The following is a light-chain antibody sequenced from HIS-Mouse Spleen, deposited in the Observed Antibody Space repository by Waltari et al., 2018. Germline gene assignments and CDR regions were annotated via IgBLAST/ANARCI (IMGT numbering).Light chain of an antibody. CDR2: AAS. V-gene: IGKV1-9*01. Sequence: DIQLTQSPSFLSASVGDRVTITCRAIQGISSYLAWYQQNPGKAPKLLIYAASTVQSGVPSRFSGSGSGTEFTLTISSLQPEDFATYYCQQLNSYPPTFGQGTKVEIK. CDR3: QQLNSYPPT. J-gene: IGKJ1*01. CDR1: QGISSY.